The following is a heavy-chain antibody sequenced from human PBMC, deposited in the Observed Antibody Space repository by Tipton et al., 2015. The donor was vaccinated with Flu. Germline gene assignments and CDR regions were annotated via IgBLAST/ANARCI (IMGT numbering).Heavy chain of an antibody. D-gene: IGHD1-26*01. Sequence: TLSLTCTVSGGSLSSYFWSWIRQPAGKGLEWIGRIYPSGNTNYNPPLQSRVTMSVDTSRNQFSLSLTSVTAADAAIYYCARSGSYHHYYFDLWGRGTLVSVSS. V-gene: IGHV4-4*07. CDR3: ARSGSYHHYYFDL. CDR2: IYPSGNT. CDR1: GGSLSSYF. J-gene: IGHJ2*01.